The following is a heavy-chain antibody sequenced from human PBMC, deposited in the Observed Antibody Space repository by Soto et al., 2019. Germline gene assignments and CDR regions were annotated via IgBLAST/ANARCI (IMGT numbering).Heavy chain of an antibody. CDR2: IIPIFGTA. CDR3: ARDSQS. Sequence: SVTLSFNSSRGCFRSYAISWVRQAPGQGLEWMGGIIPIFGTANYAQKFQGRVTITADESTSTAYMELSSLRSEDTAVYYCARDSQSWGQGTLVTVSS. CDR1: RGCFRSYA. V-gene: IGHV1-69*01. J-gene: IGHJ5*02.